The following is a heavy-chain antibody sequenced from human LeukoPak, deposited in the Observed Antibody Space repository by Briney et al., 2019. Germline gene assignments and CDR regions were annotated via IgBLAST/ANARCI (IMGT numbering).Heavy chain of an antibody. D-gene: IGHD1-7*01. CDR1: GFIVSSNY. CDR2: IYSGGST. CDR3: ARVGVLELRVFDY. J-gene: IGHJ4*02. V-gene: IGHV3-53*01. Sequence: GGSLRLSCAASGFIVSSNYMSWVRQAPGKGLEWVSVIYSGGSTYYADSVKGRFTISRDNSKNTLYLQMNSLRAEDTAVYYCARVGVLELRVFDYWGQGTLVTVSS.